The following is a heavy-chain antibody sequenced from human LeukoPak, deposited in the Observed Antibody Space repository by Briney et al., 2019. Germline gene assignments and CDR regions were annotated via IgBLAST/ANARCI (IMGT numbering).Heavy chain of an antibody. Sequence: GGSLRLSCAASGFTFRNHWMLWVRQTPGKGLVWVSRISSGGSSTTYADSVKGRFTISRDNAKNTLYLQMNNLRAEDTAMYYCARDQRVTGRPDIVYSGQGALVIVSS. D-gene: IGHD6-6*01. CDR2: ISSGGSST. CDR3: ARDQRVTGRPDIVY. J-gene: IGHJ4*02. CDR1: GFTFRNHW. V-gene: IGHV3-74*03.